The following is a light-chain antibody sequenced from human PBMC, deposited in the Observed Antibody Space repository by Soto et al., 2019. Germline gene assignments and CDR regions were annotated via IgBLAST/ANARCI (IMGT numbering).Light chain of an antibody. J-gene: IGKJ4*01. V-gene: IGKV3D-7*01. Sequence: DIVITQSPATLSLSPGERSTLSCRASQSVSIIYLSLYQQKRRQAPRLLIYGASTRATGIPARFSGSGSGTDFTLTISSLRPEDFAVYYCQQDYNLPETFGGGTKVDIK. CDR2: GAS. CDR1: QSVSIIY. CDR3: QQDYNLPET.